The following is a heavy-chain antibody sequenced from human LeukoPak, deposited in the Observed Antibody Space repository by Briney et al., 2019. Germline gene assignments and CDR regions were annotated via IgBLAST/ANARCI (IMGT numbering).Heavy chain of an antibody. D-gene: IGHD3-9*01. Sequence: GESLKISCKGSGYSFTSYWIGWVRQMPGKGLEWMGIIYPGDSDTKYSPSFQGQVTISADKSISTAYLQWSSLKASDTAMYYCARHGILTGYSINWFDPWGQGTLVTVSS. CDR1: GYSFTSYW. CDR2: IYPGDSDT. V-gene: IGHV5-51*01. J-gene: IGHJ5*02. CDR3: ARHGILTGYSINWFDP.